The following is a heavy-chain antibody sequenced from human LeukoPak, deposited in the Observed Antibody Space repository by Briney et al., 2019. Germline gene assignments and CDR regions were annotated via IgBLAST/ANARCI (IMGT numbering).Heavy chain of an antibody. CDR2: IYYSGTT. V-gene: IGHV4-39*01. CDR3: ASTPLGATRPFDY. CDR1: GGSMSSGTYY. D-gene: IGHD5-12*01. J-gene: IGHJ4*02. Sequence: PSETLSLTCTVSGGSMSSGTYYWGWIRQPPGKRLEWIGTIYYSGTTYYNPSLKSRVTISIDTSKNQFSLKLSSVTAADTAVYYCASTPLGATRPFDYWGQGTLVTVSS.